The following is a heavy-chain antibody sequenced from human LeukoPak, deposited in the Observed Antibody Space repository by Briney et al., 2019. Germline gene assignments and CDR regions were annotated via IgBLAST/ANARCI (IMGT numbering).Heavy chain of an antibody. Sequence: SETLSLTCTVPGGSISSGGYYWSWIRQHPGKGLEWIGYIYYSGSTYYNPSLKSRVTISVDTSKNQFSLKLSSVTAADTAVYYCARYIGDYGSGSPFYYWYGMDVWGQGTTVTVSS. J-gene: IGHJ6*02. CDR1: GGSISSGGYY. D-gene: IGHD3-10*01. CDR3: ARYIGDYGSGSPFYYWYGMDV. CDR2: IYYSGST. V-gene: IGHV4-31*03.